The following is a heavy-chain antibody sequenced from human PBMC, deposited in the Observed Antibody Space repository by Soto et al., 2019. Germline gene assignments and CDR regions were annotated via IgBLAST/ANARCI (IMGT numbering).Heavy chain of an antibody. CDR2: IGASGAGT. J-gene: IGHJ4*02. D-gene: IGHD1-26*01. CDR3: AVRKTGSYFDY. V-gene: IGHV3-23*01. Sequence: VGSLRLSCAASGFTFSSYAMSWVRQAPGKGLEWVSGIGASGAGTYYADFVKGRFIISRDNSKNTLHLQMNSLRAEDTAVYYCAVRKTGSYFDYWGQGTLVTVSS. CDR1: GFTFSSYA.